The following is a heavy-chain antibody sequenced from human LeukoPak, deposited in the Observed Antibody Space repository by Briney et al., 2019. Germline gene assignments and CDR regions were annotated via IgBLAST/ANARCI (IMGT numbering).Heavy chain of an antibody. CDR3: ARGGYYSSGWIDY. CDR1: GFTFSTYG. Sequence: GGSLRLSCAASGFTFSTYGMHWVRQAPGKGLERVSGINWNGGSTGYADSVKGRFTISRDNAKNSLYLQMNSLRAEDTAVYYCARGGYYSSGWIDYWGQGTLVTVSS. CDR2: INWNGGST. D-gene: IGHD6-19*01. J-gene: IGHJ4*02. V-gene: IGHV3-20*04.